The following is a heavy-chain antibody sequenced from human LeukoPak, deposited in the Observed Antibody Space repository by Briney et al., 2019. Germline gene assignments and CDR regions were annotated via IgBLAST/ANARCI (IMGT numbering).Heavy chain of an antibody. V-gene: IGHV1-58*01. CDR2: IVLGSDNT. CDR1: GISFPTSA. J-gene: IGHJ3*01. Sequence: GASVNVSCKASGISFPTSAVQWVRQARGQRLEWMGWIVLGSDNTDYAQKFQQRATFTRDMSTTTAYMELSSLRSDDTAVYYCAAGSDLYGFDLWGQGTMVTVSS. CDR3: AAGSDLYGFDL.